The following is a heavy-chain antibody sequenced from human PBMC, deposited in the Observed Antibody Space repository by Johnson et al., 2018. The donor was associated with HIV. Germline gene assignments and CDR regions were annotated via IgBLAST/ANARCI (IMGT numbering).Heavy chain of an antibody. J-gene: IGHJ3*01. Sequence: QVLLVESGGGLVKPGGSLRLSCAASGFTFSDYYMSWIRQAPGKGLEWVSLFSCDGGSIYCADSVKGRFTLSRDNSKNSLYLQMNSLKTEDTAVYYCTTKIPHYYDSSGYYYNVFDLWGQGTMVTVSS. CDR1: GFTFSDYY. D-gene: IGHD3-22*01. CDR3: TTKIPHYYDSSGYYYNVFDL. V-gene: IGHV3-11*01. CDR2: FSCDGGSI.